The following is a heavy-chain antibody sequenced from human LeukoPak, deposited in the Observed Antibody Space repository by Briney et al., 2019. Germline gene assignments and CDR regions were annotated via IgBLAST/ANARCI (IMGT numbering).Heavy chain of an antibody. V-gene: IGHV1-2*04. D-gene: IGHD3-3*01. CDR3: ARTSDLEWLLFDY. CDR1: GYTFTGYY. J-gene: IGHJ4*02. Sequence: ASVKVSCKASGYTFTGYYMHWVRQAPGQGLEWMGWINPNSGGTNYAQKFQGWVTMTRDTSISTAYMELSRLRSDDTAVYYCARTSDLEWLLFDYWGQGTLVTVSS. CDR2: INPNSGGT.